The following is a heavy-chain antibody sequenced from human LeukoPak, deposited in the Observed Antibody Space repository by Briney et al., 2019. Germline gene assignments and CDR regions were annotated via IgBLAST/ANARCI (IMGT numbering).Heavy chain of an antibody. CDR2: IYYSGST. CDR1: GGSISSYY. CDR3: ARGGSSWSNYYYYGMDV. V-gene: IGHV4-59*01. D-gene: IGHD6-13*01. Sequence: PSETLSLTCTVSGGSISSYYWSWIRQPPGKGLEWIGYIYYSGSTNYNPSLKSRVTISVDTSKNQFSLKLSSVTAADTAVYYCARGGSSWSNYYYYGMDVWGQGTTVTVSS. J-gene: IGHJ6*02.